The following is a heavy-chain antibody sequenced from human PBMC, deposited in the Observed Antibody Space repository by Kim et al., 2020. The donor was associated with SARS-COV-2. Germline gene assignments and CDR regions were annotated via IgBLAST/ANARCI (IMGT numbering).Heavy chain of an antibody. D-gene: IGHD2-15*01. V-gene: IGHV3-48*02. CDR2: VSSSRSTI. CDR3: ARGAVVAATWFDP. J-gene: IGHJ5*02. CDR1: GFTFNSYS. Sequence: GGSLRLSCVASGFTFNSYSMHWVRQAPGKGLEWVSYVSSSRSTIYYADSVKGRFTISRDNDKNCLYLQMDSLRDEDTAVYYCARGAVVAATWFDPWGQGTLVTVSS.